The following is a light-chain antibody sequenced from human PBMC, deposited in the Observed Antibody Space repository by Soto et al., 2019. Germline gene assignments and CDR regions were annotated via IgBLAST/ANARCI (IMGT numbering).Light chain of an antibody. V-gene: IGKV3-20*01. J-gene: IGKJ1*01. CDR2: GAS. Sequence: IVLTHSPCTRSFSQMERATLSCISIQSVSSSYLAWYQQKPGQAPRLLIYGASSRATVIPDRFSGSGSGTDFTLTISRLEPEDFAVYYCQQYGSSPSWTFGQVTIVDIK. CDR1: QSVSSSY. CDR3: QQYGSSPSWT.